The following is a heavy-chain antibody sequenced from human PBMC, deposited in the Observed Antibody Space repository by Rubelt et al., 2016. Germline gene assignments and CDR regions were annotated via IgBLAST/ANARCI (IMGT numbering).Heavy chain of an antibody. CDR1: GYTFTGYY. J-gene: IGHJ3*02. D-gene: IGHD6-13*01. CDR3: ARGSWFRGAFDI. Sequence: QVQLVQSGAEVKKPGASVKVSCEASGYTFTGYYMHWVRQAPGQGLEWMGWINPNSGGTNYAQNVEGWVTMTRDSSISTAYMELSRLRSDDTAVYYCARGSWFRGAFDIWGQGTMVTVSS. V-gene: IGHV1-2*04. CDR2: INPNSGGT.